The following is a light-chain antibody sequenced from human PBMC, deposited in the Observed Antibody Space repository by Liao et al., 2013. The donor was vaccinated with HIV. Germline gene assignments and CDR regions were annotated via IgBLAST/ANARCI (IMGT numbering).Light chain of an antibody. J-gene: IGLJ1*01. Sequence: SYELTQPPSVSVSAGQTASITCSGNKLGDKYVSWYQQKSGQSPVLVIYQDSMRPSGIPERFSGSNSGNTATLTISRVEARDEADYYCQVWDSSSDHPVFGTGTKVTVL. V-gene: IGLV3-1*01. CDR3: QVWDSSSDHPV. CDR1: KLGDKY. CDR2: QDS.